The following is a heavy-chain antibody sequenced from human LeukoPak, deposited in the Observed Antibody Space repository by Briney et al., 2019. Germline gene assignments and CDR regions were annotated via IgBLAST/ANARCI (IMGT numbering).Heavy chain of an antibody. CDR3: ARVGGGDGSGWSTTDY. D-gene: IGHD6-19*01. CDR1: GFTFSNYW. Sequence: PGGSLRLSCVASGFTFSNYWMSWVRQAPGKGLEWVANINQDGSEKYDVDSAKGRFTISRDNAKNSLYLQMNSLRVEDTSMYYCARVGGGDGSGWSTTDYWGQGTLVTISS. V-gene: IGHV3-7*01. J-gene: IGHJ4*02. CDR2: INQDGSEK.